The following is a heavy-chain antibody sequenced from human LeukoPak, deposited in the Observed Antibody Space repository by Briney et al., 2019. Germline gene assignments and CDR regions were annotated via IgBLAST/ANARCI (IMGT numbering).Heavy chain of an antibody. CDR1: GFSIDKYW. D-gene: IGHD3-9*01. J-gene: IGHJ4*02. CDR3: ARGSNYDILTGYYNTYYFDH. Sequence: GGSLRLSCAASGFSIDKYWMTWVRQAPGKGLEWVANIKQDGSDKYYVDSVKGRFIISRDNAKNSLYLQMNSLRAEDTAVYYCARGSNYDILTGYYNTYYFDHWGQGTLVTVSS. CDR2: IKQDGSDK. V-gene: IGHV3-7*01.